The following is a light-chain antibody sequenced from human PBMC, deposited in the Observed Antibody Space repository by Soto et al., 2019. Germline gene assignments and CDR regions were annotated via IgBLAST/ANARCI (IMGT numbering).Light chain of an antibody. J-gene: IGLJ3*02. CDR2: EAF. CDR3: CSYAGNTTWV. V-gene: IGLV2-23*01. CDR1: SSDIGIDKL. Sequence: QSVLTQPASVSGSPGQSITISCTGTSSDIGIDKLVSWYQQHPGRAPKIMIYEAFKRPSGVSNRFSGSKSGNAASLTISGLRAEDEADYYCCSYAGNTTWVFGGGTKVTVL.